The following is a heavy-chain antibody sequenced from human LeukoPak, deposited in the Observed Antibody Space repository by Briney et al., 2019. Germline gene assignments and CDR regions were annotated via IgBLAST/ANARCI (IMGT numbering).Heavy chain of an antibody. V-gene: IGHV4-34*01. J-gene: IGHJ4*02. D-gene: IGHD2-21*02. CDR3: ARSSAYCGGDCRPIFDY. CDR2: INHSGST. Sequence: SETLSLTCAVYGGSFSGYYWSWIRQPPGKGLEWIGEINHSGSTNYNPSLKSRVTISVDTSKNKFSLKLSSVTAADTAVYYCARSSAYCGGDCRPIFDYWGQGTLVTVSS. CDR1: GGSFSGYY.